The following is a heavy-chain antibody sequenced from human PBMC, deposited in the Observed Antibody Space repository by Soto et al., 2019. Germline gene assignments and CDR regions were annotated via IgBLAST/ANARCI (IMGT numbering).Heavy chain of an antibody. J-gene: IGHJ6*02. D-gene: IGHD5-12*01. Sequence: GESLKISCKGSGYSFTSYWIGWVRQMPGKGLEWMGIIYPGDSDTRYSPSFQGQVTISADKSISTAYLQWSSLKASDTAVYYCASLASLSGYDYTNYYYYGMDVWGQGTTVTVSS. CDR3: ASLASLSGYDYTNYYYYGMDV. V-gene: IGHV5-51*01. CDR1: GYSFTSYW. CDR2: IYPGDSDT.